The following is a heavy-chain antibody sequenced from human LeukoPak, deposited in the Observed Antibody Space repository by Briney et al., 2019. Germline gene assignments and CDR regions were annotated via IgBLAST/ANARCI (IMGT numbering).Heavy chain of an antibody. Sequence: GGSLRLSCTASGFAFSTYWMHWVRQAPGKGLVWVSRINSDGSSTTYADSVKGRFTISRDNAKDTVYLQMNSLRAEDTAVYYCAGEKAYGMDLWGQGTTVTVSS. V-gene: IGHV3-74*01. J-gene: IGHJ6*02. CDR1: GFAFSTYW. CDR2: INSDGSST. CDR3: AGEKAYGMDL.